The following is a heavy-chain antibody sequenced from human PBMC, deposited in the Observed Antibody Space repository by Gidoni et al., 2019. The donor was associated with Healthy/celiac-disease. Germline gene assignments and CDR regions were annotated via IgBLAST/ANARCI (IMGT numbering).Heavy chain of an antibody. CDR2: ISSNGGST. J-gene: IGHJ4*02. CDR1: GFTFSSYA. V-gene: IGHV3-64D*08. Sequence: EGQLVESGGGLVQTGGSLRLPCSASGFTFSSYAMHWVRQAAGKGLEYVSAISSNGGSTYYADSVKGRFTISRDNSKNTLYLQMSSLRAEDTAVYYCVKGGATIGDYWGQGTLVTVSS. CDR3: VKGGATIGDY. D-gene: IGHD5-12*01.